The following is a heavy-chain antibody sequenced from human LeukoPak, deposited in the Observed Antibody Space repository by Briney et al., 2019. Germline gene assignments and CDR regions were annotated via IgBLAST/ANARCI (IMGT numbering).Heavy chain of an antibody. CDR3: AKEGRYSSGGGWFDP. J-gene: IGHJ5*02. CDR2: IRYDGSNK. D-gene: IGHD2-15*01. V-gene: IGHV3-30*02. CDR1: GFTFSSYG. Sequence: GGSLRLSCAASGFTFSSYGMHWVRQAPGKGLEWVAFIRYDGSNKYYADSVKGRFTISRDNSKNTLYLQMNSLRPEDMALYYCAKEGRYSSGGGWFDPWGQGTLVTVSS.